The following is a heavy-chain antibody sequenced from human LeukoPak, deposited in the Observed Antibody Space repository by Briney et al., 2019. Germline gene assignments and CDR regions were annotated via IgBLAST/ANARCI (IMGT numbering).Heavy chain of an antibody. V-gene: IGHV4-39*07. Sequence: SETLSLTCTVSGGSISSSSYYWGWIRQPPGKWLEWIGSIYYSGSTYYNPSLKSRVTISVDTSKNQFSLKLSSVTAADTAVYYCARDATKKGVDYWGQGTLVTVSS. J-gene: IGHJ4*02. CDR3: ARDATKKGVDY. CDR1: GGSISSSSYY. CDR2: IYYSGST.